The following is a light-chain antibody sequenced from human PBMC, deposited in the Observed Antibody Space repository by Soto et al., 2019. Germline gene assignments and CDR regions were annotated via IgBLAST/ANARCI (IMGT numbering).Light chain of an antibody. Sequence: EIVLMQSPGTLSLSPGERATLSCRASQSVSSDLAWYQQKFGQAPRLLIYSASLRATGIPDTFSGHGSGTDFTLTISRLEPEDFAVYYCHQYGSSPDTFGQGTKLEIK. CDR2: SAS. J-gene: IGKJ2*01. CDR3: HQYGSSPDT. CDR1: QSVSSD. V-gene: IGKV3-20*01.